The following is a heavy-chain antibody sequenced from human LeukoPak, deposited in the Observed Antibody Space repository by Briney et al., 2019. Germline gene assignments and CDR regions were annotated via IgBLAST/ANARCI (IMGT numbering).Heavy chain of an antibody. CDR2: ISGSRVTI. D-gene: IGHD2-21*01. V-gene: IGHV3-48*01. CDR1: GCTFSSYS. Sequence: GGSLRLSCAASGCTFSSYSMNWVRQAPGKGREWVSYISGSRVTIYYANSVKGRFTISRDNAKNSLYLQMDSLRAEDTAVYYCATSGVPYCGGDCRFDYWGQGTLVTVSS. CDR3: ATSGVPYCGGDCRFDY. J-gene: IGHJ4*02.